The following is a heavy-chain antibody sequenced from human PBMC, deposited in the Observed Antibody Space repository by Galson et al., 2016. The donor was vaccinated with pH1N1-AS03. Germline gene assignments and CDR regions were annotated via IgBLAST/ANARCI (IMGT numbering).Heavy chain of an antibody. V-gene: IGHV3-11*01. CDR1: GFTFDYFY. CDR3: ARNWNYFNL. CDR2: ISTAGITT. D-gene: IGHD1-1*01. J-gene: IGHJ4*02. Sequence: SLRLSCAASGFTFDYFYMSWIRQAPGKGLEWISFISTAGITTHYADSVKGRFTISRDNANNSLYLEMTSLRPEDTAIYYCARNWNYFNLWGQGALVTVSS.